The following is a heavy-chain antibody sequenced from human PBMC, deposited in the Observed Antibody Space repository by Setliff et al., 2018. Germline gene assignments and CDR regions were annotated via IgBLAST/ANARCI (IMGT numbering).Heavy chain of an antibody. V-gene: IGHV3-21*01. Sequence: GGSLRLSCAASGFTFGDFAMTWVRQAPGKGLEWVSSISRSSTYIYYADSMKGRFTISRDNAKNSLYLQMNSLRAEDTAVYYCARDGGIYGSGTIFRYYYYGMDVWGQGTTVTVSS. CDR1: GFTFGDFA. CDR3: ARDGGIYGSGTIFRYYYYGMDV. J-gene: IGHJ6*02. CDR2: ISRSSTYI. D-gene: IGHD3-10*01.